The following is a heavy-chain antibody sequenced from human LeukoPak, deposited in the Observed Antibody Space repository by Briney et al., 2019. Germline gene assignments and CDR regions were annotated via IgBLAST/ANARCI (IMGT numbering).Heavy chain of an antibody. Sequence: GGSLRLSCAASGFTFSSYAMSWVRQAPGKGLEWVSAISGSGGSTYYADSVKGRFTISRDNSKNTLYLQMNSLRAEDTAVYYCAKVCYGSGSYYPFDYWGQGTLVTVPS. J-gene: IGHJ4*02. CDR2: ISGSGGST. CDR1: GFTFSSYA. D-gene: IGHD3-10*01. CDR3: AKVCYGSGSYYPFDY. V-gene: IGHV3-23*01.